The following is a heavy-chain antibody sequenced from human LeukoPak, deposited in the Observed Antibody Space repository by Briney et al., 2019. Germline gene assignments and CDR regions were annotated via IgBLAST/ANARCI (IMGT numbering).Heavy chain of an antibody. CDR1: GFAVSANY. CDR2: IYSAGST. J-gene: IGHJ5*02. V-gene: IGHV3-66*01. D-gene: IGHD1-1*01. CDR3: VRETAYRFDP. Sequence: GGSLRLSCAASGFAVSANYMSWVRQAPGKGLDWVSVIYSAGSTDYADSVKGRFTISRDNSKNTLYLQMNSLRDEDTAVYFCVRETAYRFDPWGQGTLVIVSS.